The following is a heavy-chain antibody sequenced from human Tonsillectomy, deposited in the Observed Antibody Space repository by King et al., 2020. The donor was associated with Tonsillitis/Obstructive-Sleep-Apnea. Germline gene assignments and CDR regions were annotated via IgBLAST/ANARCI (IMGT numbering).Heavy chain of an antibody. CDR2: IYYSGST. V-gene: IGHV4-39*01. CDR1: GGSISSSSYY. CDR3: ARQRGYSYGTIDY. D-gene: IGHD5-18*01. Sequence: QLQESGPGLVKPSETLSLTCTVSGGSISSSSYYWGWIRQPPGKGLEWIGSIYYSGSTYYNPSLKSRVTISVDTSKNQFSLKLSSVTAADTAVYYCARQRGYSYGTIDYWGQGTLVTVSS. J-gene: IGHJ4*02.